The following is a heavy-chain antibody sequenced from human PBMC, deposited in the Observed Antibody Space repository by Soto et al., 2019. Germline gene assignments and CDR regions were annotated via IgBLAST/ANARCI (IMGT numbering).Heavy chain of an antibody. CDR3: GKPLRVYYNSGGFGDVFDI. Sequence: GGSLRLSCAASGFTFSSYGMHWVRQAPGKGLEWVAVISYDGSNKYYADSVKGRFTISRDNSKNTLYPQMNSLRAEKTAVYYSGKPLRVYYNSGGFGDVFDIWGQGTLVTVSS. D-gene: IGHD3-22*01. CDR2: ISYDGSNK. V-gene: IGHV3-30*18. J-gene: IGHJ3*02. CDR1: GFTFSSYG.